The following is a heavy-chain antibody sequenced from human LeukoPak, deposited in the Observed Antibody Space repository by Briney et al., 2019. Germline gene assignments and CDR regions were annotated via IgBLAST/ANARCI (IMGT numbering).Heavy chain of an antibody. CDR1: GGSISSSSYY. J-gene: IGHJ4*02. V-gene: IGHV4-39*07. CDR2: IYYSGST. D-gene: IGHD2-2*01. CDR3: ARSNPEIVVVPAAFDY. Sequence: SETLSLTCTVSGGSISSSSYYWGWIRQPPGKGLEWLGSIYYSGSTYYNPSLKSRVTISVDRSKNQFSLKLSSVTAADTAVYYCARSNPEIVVVPAAFDYWGQGTLVTVSS.